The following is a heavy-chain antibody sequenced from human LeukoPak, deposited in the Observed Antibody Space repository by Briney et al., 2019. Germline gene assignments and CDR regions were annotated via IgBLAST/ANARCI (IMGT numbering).Heavy chain of an antibody. V-gene: IGHV4-31*03. Sequence: SETLSLTCTVSGGSISSGDYYWSWIRQHPAKGLEWIGYIFYTGSTYYNPSLRSRVAISVDTSKNQFSLRLTSVTAADTAVYYCARDSGYGLNDYWGQGTLVTVSS. CDR2: IFYTGST. CDR3: ARDSGYGLNDY. J-gene: IGHJ4*02. CDR1: GGSISSGDYY. D-gene: IGHD5-12*01.